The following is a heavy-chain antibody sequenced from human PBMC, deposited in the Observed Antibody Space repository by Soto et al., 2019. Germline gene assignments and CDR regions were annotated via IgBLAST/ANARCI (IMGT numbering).Heavy chain of an antibody. Sequence: GPSVKVSCKASGYTFTSYAMHWVRQAPGQRLEWMGWINAGNGNTKYSQKFQGRVTITRDTSASTAYMELSSLRSEETAVYYCARDYRVTMVRGATYNWFDPWGQGTLVTVSS. CDR3: ARDYRVTMVRGATYNWFDP. V-gene: IGHV1-3*01. CDR1: GYTFTSYA. D-gene: IGHD3-10*01. J-gene: IGHJ5*02. CDR2: INAGNGNT.